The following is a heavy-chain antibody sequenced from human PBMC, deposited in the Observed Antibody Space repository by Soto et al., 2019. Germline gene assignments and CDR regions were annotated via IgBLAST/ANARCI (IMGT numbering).Heavy chain of an antibody. CDR1: GFTFSSYG. V-gene: IGHV3-30*03. CDR3: ATKEAYCGGDCYSVPFDY. Sequence: QVQLVESGGGVVQPGRSLRLSCAASGFTFSSYGMHWVRQAPGKGLEWVAVISYDGSNKYYADSVKGRFTISRDNSKNTRYLQMNSLRADDTAVYYCATKEAYCGGDCYSVPFDYWGQGTLVTVSS. J-gene: IGHJ4*02. D-gene: IGHD2-21*02. CDR2: ISYDGSNK.